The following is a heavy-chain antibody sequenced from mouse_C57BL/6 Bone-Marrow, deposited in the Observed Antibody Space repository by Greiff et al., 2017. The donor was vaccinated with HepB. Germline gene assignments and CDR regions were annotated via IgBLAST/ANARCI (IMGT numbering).Heavy chain of an antibody. Sequence: QVQLQQSGAELVRPGASVKLSCKASGYTFTDYYINWVKQRPGQGLEWIARIYPGSGNTYYNEKFKGKATLTAEKSSSTAYMQLSSLTSEDSAVYFCARGGLLYFDYWGQGTTLTVSS. CDR1: GYTFTDYY. J-gene: IGHJ2*01. CDR3: ARGGLLYFDY. D-gene: IGHD2-3*01. V-gene: IGHV1-76*01. CDR2: IYPGSGNT.